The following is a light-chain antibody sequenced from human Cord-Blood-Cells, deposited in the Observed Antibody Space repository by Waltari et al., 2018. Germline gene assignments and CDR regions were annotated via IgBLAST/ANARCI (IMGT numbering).Light chain of an antibody. CDR3: QVWNSSSDHYV. J-gene: IGLJ1*01. CDR2: DDS. Sequence: SYVLTQPPSVSVAPGKTATTTCGGKDIGRKSEHWYKQQPGQAAKLVVFDDSDRPAGLTERLSGSNSGNTASLTISRAEAGDDADYYCQVWNSSSDHYVFGTWTKVTV. V-gene: IGLV3-21*03. CDR1: DIGRKS.